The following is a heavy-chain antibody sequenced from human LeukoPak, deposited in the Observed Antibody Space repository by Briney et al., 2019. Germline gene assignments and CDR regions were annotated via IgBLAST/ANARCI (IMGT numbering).Heavy chain of an antibody. CDR1: GFTFSDTW. CDR2: IRSDGSDT. CDR3: ARDIEGGSSSPI. J-gene: IGHJ3*02. D-gene: IGHD1-26*01. V-gene: IGHV3-74*01. Sequence: GGSLRLSCAASGFTFSDTWMRWVRQAPGEGLVWVSRIRSDGSDTRYAESVKGRFTISRDNAKNTLYLQMNSLRAEDTAVYYCARDIEGGSSSPIWGQGTMVTVSS.